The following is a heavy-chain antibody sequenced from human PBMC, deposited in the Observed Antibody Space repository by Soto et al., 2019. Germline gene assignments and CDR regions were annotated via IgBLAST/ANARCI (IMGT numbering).Heavy chain of an antibody. CDR3: AKGSDLYYDSTRYAFDI. J-gene: IGHJ3*02. V-gene: IGHV3-21*01. CDR1: GFTFSSYS. D-gene: IGHD3-22*01. Sequence: GGSLRLSCAASGFTFSSYSMNWVRQAPGKGLEWVSSISSSSSYIYYADSVKGRFTISRDNAKNSLYLQMNSLRAEDTAVYYCAKGSDLYYDSTRYAFDIWGQGTMVTVSS. CDR2: ISSSSSYI.